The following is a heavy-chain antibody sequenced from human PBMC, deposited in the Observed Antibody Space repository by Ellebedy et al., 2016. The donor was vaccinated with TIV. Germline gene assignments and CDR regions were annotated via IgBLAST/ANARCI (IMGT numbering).Heavy chain of an antibody. CDR2: IYYSGST. CDR3: ASTVQQWPYLSPTRFDY. Sequence: SETLSLTCTVSGGSISSYYWSWIRQSPGKGLEWIGYIYYSGSTNYNPSLKSRVTISVDTSKNQFSLKLSSVTAADTAVYYCASTVQQWPYLSPTRFDYWGQGTLVTVSS. CDR1: GGSISSYY. J-gene: IGHJ4*02. D-gene: IGHD6-19*01. V-gene: IGHV4-59*01.